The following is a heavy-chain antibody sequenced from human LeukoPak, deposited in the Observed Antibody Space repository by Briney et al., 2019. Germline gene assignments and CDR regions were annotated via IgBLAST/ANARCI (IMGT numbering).Heavy chain of an antibody. CDR1: GGSISSDNLY. CDR3: ARVNDCTGSSCSTRWFDP. Sequence: SETLSLTCTVSGGSISSDNLYWGWIRQPPGKGLEWVGSVYYGGSPDYNPSLTGRVTMSVDTSKDQFSLKLRSVTAADTAVYFCARVNDCTGSSCSTRWFDPWGQGTLVTASS. V-gene: IGHV4-39*07. CDR2: VYYGGSP. D-gene: IGHD2-15*01. J-gene: IGHJ5*02.